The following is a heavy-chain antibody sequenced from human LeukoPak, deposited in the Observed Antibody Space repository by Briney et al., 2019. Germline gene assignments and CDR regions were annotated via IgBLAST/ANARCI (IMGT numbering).Heavy chain of an antibody. D-gene: IGHD2-15*01. Sequence: GGSLRLSCAASGFTFNNYKMNWVRQAPGKGLEWVSVIYSGGSTYYADSVKGRFTISRDNSKNTLYLQMNSLRAEDTAVYYCAREGRYCSGGSCYAADYFDYWGQGTLVTVSS. CDR1: GFTFNNYK. CDR2: IYSGGST. J-gene: IGHJ4*02. V-gene: IGHV3-53*01. CDR3: AREGRYCSGGSCYAADYFDY.